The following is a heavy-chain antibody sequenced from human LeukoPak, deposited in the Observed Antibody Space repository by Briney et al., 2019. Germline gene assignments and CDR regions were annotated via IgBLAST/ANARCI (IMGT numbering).Heavy chain of an antibody. CDR2: ITSSSSSM. CDR3: ARVSGSYGDSAY. CDR1: GFTLSSYS. J-gene: IGHJ4*02. Sequence: GGSMRLACAASGFTLSSYSMNWVRQAPGGGLEWISYITSSSSSMYYAASVKGRFTISRDNAKNSLYLQMNSLRAEDTAVYYCARVSGSYGDSAYWGQGTLVTVSS. D-gene: IGHD1-26*01. V-gene: IGHV3-48*04.